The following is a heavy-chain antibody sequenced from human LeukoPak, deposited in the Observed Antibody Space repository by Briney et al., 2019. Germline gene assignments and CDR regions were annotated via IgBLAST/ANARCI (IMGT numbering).Heavy chain of an antibody. Sequence: GGSLRLSCPASGFTFSSYAMHWVRQAPGKGLGYVSPISSNGGSIYYADSVKGRFTISRDNSKSTLYLQMSSLRAEDTAVYYCVKGAVGTAPFDYWGQGTLVTVSS. D-gene: IGHD4-23*01. CDR2: ISSNGGSI. CDR3: VKGAVGTAPFDY. J-gene: IGHJ4*02. V-gene: IGHV3-64D*06. CDR1: GFTFSSYA.